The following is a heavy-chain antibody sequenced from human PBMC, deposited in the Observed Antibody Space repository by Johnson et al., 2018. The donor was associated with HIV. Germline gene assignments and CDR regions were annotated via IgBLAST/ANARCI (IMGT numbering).Heavy chain of an antibody. CDR3: TTDMEQQQLAYDAFDI. Sequence: VQLVEPGGGLVKPGGSLRLSCAASGFTFSNAWMSWVRQAPGKGLEWVGRIKSNTDGGTTDYAAPVKGSFTISRDDSKTTLYLQMNSLKTEDTAVYYCTTDMEQQQLAYDAFDIWGQGTMVTVSS. J-gene: IGHJ3*02. D-gene: IGHD6-13*01. CDR1: GFTFSNAW. V-gene: IGHV3-15*01. CDR2: IKSNTDGGTT.